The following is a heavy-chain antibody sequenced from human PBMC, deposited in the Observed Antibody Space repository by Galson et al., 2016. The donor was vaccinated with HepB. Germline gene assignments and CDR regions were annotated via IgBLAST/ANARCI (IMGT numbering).Heavy chain of an antibody. CDR3: VSTSFSSGDHYYYDLDV. J-gene: IGHJ6*02. V-gene: IGHV3-7*01. Sequence: SLRLSCAASGFIFSSYWMSWVRQAPGKGLEWVANIKPDGSEIYYVESMKGRFTISRDNAKNSLYLQMNSLRAEDTAVYHCVSTSFSSGDHYYYDLDVWGQGTTVTVSS. CDR1: GFIFSSYW. CDR2: IKPDGSEI. D-gene: IGHD6-19*01.